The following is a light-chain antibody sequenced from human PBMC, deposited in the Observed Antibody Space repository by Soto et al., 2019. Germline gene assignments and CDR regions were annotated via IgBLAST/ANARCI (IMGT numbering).Light chain of an antibody. CDR3: QQSYSLPYT. CDR1: QSIDNF. CDR2: AAS. J-gene: IGKJ2*01. Sequence: DIQMTQSPSSLSASVGDRVTITCRPSQSIDNFLNWYQQKPGKAPNLLIYAASSLQSGVSSRFSGSGSGTDFTLTISRLQPEDSATYYCQQSYSLPYTFGQGTKVEIK. V-gene: IGKV1-39*01.